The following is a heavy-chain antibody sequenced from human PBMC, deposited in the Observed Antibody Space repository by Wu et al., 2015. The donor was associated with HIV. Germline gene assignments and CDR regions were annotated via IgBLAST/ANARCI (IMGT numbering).Heavy chain of an antibody. V-gene: IGHV1-69*11. J-gene: IGHJ4*02. D-gene: IGHD3-10*01. CDR1: GGPFSSYA. CDR2: IIPILGTV. CDR3: AREGYAFGGFXRS. Sequence: QVQLVQSGAEVKKPGSSVKVSCKASGGPFSSYAMNWVRQAPGQGLEWMGGIIPILGTVDYAQKFQGRVTITADESTSTAYMELSSLTSEDTAVYSCAREGYAFGGFXRSWGQGTLVTVSS.